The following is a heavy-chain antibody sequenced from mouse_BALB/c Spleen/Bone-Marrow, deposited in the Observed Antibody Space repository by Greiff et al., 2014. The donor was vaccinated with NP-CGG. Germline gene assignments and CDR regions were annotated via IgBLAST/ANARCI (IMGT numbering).Heavy chain of an antibody. D-gene: IGHD2-4*01. Sequence: VQLQQSGPGLVKPSQSLSLTCTVTGYSITSDYAWNWIRQFPGNKLEWMGYISYSGSTSYNPSLKSRISITRDTSKNQFFLQLNSVTTEDTATYYCARDDYGVWGAGTTVTVPS. CDR1: GYSITSDYA. CDR2: ISYSGST. V-gene: IGHV3-2*02. CDR3: ARDDYGV. J-gene: IGHJ1*01.